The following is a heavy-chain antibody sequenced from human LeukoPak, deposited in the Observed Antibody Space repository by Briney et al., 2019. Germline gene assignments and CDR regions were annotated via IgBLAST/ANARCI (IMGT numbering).Heavy chain of an antibody. CDR3: ARHEIVVVPAAILCGWFDP. J-gene: IGHJ5*02. D-gene: IGHD2-2*02. CDR2: IYYSGST. CDR1: GGSISSSSYY. V-gene: IGHV4-39*01. Sequence: SETLSLTCTVSGGSISSSSYYWGWIRQPPGKGLEWIGSIYYSGSTYYNPSLKSRVTISVDTSKNQFSLKLSSVTAADTAAYYCARHEIVVVPAAILCGWFDPWGQGTLVTVSS.